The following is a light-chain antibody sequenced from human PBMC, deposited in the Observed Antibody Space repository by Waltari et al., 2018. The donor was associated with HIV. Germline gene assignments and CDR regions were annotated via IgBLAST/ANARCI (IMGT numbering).Light chain of an antibody. V-gene: IGLV1-47*01. Sequence: QSVLTQAPSASGTPGQRVTIPCSGSSSNLGSNYVYWYHQFPGTAPKLLIYRNNRRPSGVPDRFSGSKSGTSASLAISGLRSEDEADYYCATWDDTLSGPVFGGGTKLTVL. CDR1: SSNLGSNY. J-gene: IGLJ2*01. CDR2: RNN. CDR3: ATWDDTLSGPV.